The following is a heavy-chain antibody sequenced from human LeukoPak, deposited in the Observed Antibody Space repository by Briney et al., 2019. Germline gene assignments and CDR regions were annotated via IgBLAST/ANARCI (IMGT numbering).Heavy chain of an antibody. Sequence: PAGSLRLSCAASGCTFSSYSRSWVRQAPGKGLEWVAAISGSGGSTYYADFVKGRLTLPRHNSKNTLYLQMNSLRAEDTAVYYCAKNYCRSTSCHMGDYYYYMHLGGKEPTDTVSS. D-gene: IGHD2-2*02. V-gene: IGHV3-23*01. CDR3: AKNYCRSTSCHMGDYYYYMHL. CDR2: ISGSGGST. J-gene: IGHJ6*03. CDR1: GCTFSSYS.